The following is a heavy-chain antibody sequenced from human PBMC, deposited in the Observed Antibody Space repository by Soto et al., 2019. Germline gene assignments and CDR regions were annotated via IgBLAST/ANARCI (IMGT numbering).Heavy chain of an antibody. CDR3: ARHSPLAAGGAFEF. D-gene: IGHD6-13*01. V-gene: IGHV4-59*08. CDR2: FSYSGST. J-gene: IGHJ3*01. Sequence: QVQLQESGPGLVKPSETLSLTCTVSGASISSNYWSWIRQPPGKGLECIGYFSYSGSTNYNPSLKRRVIISVDTSRNQFSPKLTSVTATDTAMYYCARHSPLAAGGAFEFWGQGMMVTVSS. CDR1: GASISSNY.